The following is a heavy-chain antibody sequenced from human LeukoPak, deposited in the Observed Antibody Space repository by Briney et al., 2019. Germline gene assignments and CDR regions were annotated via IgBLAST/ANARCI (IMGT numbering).Heavy chain of an antibody. CDR3: ARDPYSGNYGNYYYYYMDV. J-gene: IGHJ6*03. V-gene: IGHV3-30*02. Sequence: QPGGSLRLSCAASGFTFSSYGMHWVRQAPGKGLEWVAFIRYDGSNKYYADSVKGRFTISRDNSKNTLYLQMNSLGPEDTAVYYCARDPYSGNYGNYYYYYMDVWGKGTTVTISS. CDR2: IRYDGSNK. CDR1: GFTFSSYG. D-gene: IGHD1-26*01.